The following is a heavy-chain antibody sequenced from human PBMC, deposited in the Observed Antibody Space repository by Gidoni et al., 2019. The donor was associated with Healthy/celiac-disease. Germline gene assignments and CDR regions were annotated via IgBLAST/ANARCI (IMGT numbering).Heavy chain of an antibody. CDR3: ARDALDTAMVTDAFDI. CDR1: GGSISSGSYY. Sequence: QVQLQESGPGLVKPSQTLSLTCTVSGGSISSGSYYWSWIRQPAGKGLEWIGRIYTSGSTNYNPSLKSRVTISVDTSKNQFSLKLSSVTAADTAVYYCARDALDTAMVTDAFDIWGQGTMVTVSS. J-gene: IGHJ3*02. CDR2: IYTSGST. D-gene: IGHD5-18*01. V-gene: IGHV4-61*02.